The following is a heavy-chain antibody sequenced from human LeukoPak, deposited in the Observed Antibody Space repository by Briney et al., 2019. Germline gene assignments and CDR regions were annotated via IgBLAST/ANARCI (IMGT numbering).Heavy chain of an antibody. CDR3: AKDGHTSGGNFDY. V-gene: IGHV3-23*01. CDR2: ITGSGAVT. CDR1: GFTFSNYA. Sequence: GGSLRLSCAASGFTFSNYAMSWVRQAPGKGLEWVSAITGSGAVTYYADSVKGRFTISRDNSKNTLYLQMNSLRAEDTAVYYCAKDGHTSGGNFDYWGQGTLVTVSS. J-gene: IGHJ4*02. D-gene: IGHD2-15*01.